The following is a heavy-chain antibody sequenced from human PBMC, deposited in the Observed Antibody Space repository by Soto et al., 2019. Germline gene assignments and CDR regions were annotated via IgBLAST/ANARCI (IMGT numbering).Heavy chain of an antibody. CDR2: IDQSGGN. D-gene: IGHD5-18*01. V-gene: IGHV4-30-2*01. CDR1: GASISSGGYS. Sequence: SETLSLTCAVSGASISSGGYSWSWIRQPRGRGLEWIGYIDQSGGNYYNPSLKSRVTISPDRSKHQFSLRLRSVTAANTAVYYCARGGYNYGSAAFDIWGQGTVVTVSS. J-gene: IGHJ3*02. CDR3: ARGGYNYGSAAFDI.